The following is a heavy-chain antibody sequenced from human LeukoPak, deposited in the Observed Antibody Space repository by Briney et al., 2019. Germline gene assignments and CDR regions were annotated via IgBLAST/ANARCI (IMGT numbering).Heavy chain of an antibody. V-gene: IGHV4-30-4*08. CDR2: IYYSGST. D-gene: IGHD4-17*01. CDR3: ATGAGYGDYGY. Sequence: SETLSLTCTVSGGSISSGDYYWSWIRQPPRKGLQWIGYIYYSGSTYYNPSLKSRLTISVDTSKNQFSLKLSSVTAADTAIYYCATGAGYGDYGYWGQGTLVTVSS. CDR1: GGSISSGDYY. J-gene: IGHJ4*02.